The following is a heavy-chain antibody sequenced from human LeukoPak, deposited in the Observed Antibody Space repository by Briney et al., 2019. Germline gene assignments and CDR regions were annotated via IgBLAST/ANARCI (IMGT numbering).Heavy chain of an antibody. V-gene: IGHV3-11*01. CDR1: GFSFSDYY. Sequence: GGSLRLSCAASGFSFSDYYMTWIRQAPGKGLEWISYISTTSKTIYYADSVKGRFSISRDNAKNSVHLQMNSLRADDTAVYYCARGALLTRDSGYPVFAYWGRGTQVTVSS. CDR2: ISTTSKTI. CDR3: ARGALLTRDSGYPVFAY. J-gene: IGHJ4*02. D-gene: IGHD3-22*01.